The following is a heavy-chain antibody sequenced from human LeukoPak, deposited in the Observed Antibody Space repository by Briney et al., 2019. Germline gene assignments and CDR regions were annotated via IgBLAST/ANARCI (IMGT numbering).Heavy chain of an antibody. J-gene: IGHJ4*02. CDR1: GGSISSYY. Sequence: SETLSLTCTVSGGSISSYYWSWIRQPPGKGLEWIGYIYYSGSTNYNPSLKSRVTISVDTSKNQFSLKLSSVTAADTAVYYCARALGGYSSSYYFDYWGQGTLVTVSS. V-gene: IGHV4-59*01. D-gene: IGHD6-6*01. CDR2: IYYSGST. CDR3: ARALGGYSSSYYFDY.